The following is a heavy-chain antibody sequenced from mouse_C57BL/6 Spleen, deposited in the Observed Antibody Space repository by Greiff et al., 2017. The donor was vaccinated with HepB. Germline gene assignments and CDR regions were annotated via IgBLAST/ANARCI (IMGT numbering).Heavy chain of an antibody. CDR3: ARTDGYYYGFAY. CDR2: IYPGSGST. Sequence: QVQLKQPGAELVKPGASVKMSCKASGYTFTSYWITWVKPRPGQGLEWIGDIYPGSGSTNYNEKFKSKATLTVDTSSSTAYMQLSSLTAEDSAVYYCARTDGYYYGFAYWGQGTLVTVSA. J-gene: IGHJ3*01. D-gene: IGHD2-3*01. V-gene: IGHV1-55*01. CDR1: GYTFTSYW.